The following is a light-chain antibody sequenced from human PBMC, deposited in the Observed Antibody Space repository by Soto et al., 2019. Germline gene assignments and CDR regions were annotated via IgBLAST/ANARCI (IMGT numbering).Light chain of an antibody. J-gene: IGLJ2*01. CDR2: SNN. CDR1: SSNIGSNT. CDR3: AAWDDSLNVL. V-gene: IGLV1-44*01. Sequence: QSVLTQPPSASGTPGQRVTISCSGSSSNIGSNTVNWYQQLPGTAPKILIYSNNHRPSGVPGRFSGSKSGTSASLAISGLQSEDEADYYCAAWDDSLNVLFGGGTKLTVL.